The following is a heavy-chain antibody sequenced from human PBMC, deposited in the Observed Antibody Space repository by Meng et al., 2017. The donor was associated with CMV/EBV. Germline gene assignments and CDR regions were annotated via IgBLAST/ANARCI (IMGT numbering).Heavy chain of an antibody. CDR1: GFTFSSYW. Sequence: GGSLRLSCAASGFTFSSYWMSWVRQAPGKGLEWVANIKQDGSEKYYVDSVKGRFTISRDNAKNSLYLQMNSLRAEDTAVYYCARVFEDRRTYYDILTSYYNPNWFDPWGQGTLVTVSS. V-gene: IGHV3-7*01. D-gene: IGHD3-9*01. J-gene: IGHJ5*02. CDR3: ARVFEDRRTYYDILTSYYNPNWFDP. CDR2: IKQDGSEK.